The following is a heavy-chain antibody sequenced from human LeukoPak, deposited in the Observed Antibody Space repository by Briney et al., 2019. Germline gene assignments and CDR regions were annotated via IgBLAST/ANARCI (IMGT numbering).Heavy chain of an antibody. V-gene: IGHV4-59*01. D-gene: IGHD2-15*01. CDR1: GGSISSYY. CDR3: ARAESGVVAATHYYYGMDV. CDR2: IYYSGST. Sequence: SETLSLTCTVSGGSISSYYWSWIRQPPGKGLEWIGYIYYSGSTNYNPSLKNRVTISVDTSKNQFSLKLSSVTAADTAVYYCARAESGVVAATHYYYGMDVWGQGTTVTVSS. J-gene: IGHJ6*02.